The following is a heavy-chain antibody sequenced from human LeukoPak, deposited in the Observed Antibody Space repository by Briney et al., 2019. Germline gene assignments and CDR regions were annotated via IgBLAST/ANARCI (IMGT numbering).Heavy chain of an antibody. D-gene: IGHD5-18*01. Sequence: ASVKVSCKASGGTFNNYTISWVRQAPGQGLEWMGGIIPIFGTANYAQKFQGRVTITADKSTSTVYMDLSSLRSEDTAVYYCARAFSGQRGYSYGPDYFDYWGQGTLVTVSS. V-gene: IGHV1-69*06. CDR3: ARAFSGQRGYSYGPDYFDY. CDR2: IIPIFGTA. J-gene: IGHJ4*02. CDR1: GGTFNNYT.